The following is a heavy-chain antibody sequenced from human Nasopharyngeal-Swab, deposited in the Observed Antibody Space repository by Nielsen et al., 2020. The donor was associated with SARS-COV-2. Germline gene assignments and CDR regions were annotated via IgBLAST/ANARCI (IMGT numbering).Heavy chain of an antibody. CDR3: ARGAPNYDLWSGYYYYYGMGV. J-gene: IGHJ6*02. D-gene: IGHD3-3*01. Sequence: RQAPGKGLEWIGEINHSGSTNYNPSLKSRVTISVDTTKNQFPLKLSSVTAADTAVYYCARGAPNYDLWSGYYYYYGMGVWGQGTTVTVSS. V-gene: IGHV4-34*01. CDR2: INHSGST.